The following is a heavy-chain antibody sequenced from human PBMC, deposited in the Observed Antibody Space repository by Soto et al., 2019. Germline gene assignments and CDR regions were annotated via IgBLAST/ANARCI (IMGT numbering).Heavy chain of an antibody. V-gene: IGHV1-69*02. CDR2: IIPIFGIA. Sequence: QVQLVQSGAEVKKPGSSVKVSCKASGGTFSRYSITWVRQAPGHGLEWIGRIIPIFGIASYAQKFQGRVPIHADESTSTAYMELSSMRSDDTGVYCCAREDRDRETGLVPAAIDGMDVWGQGTTVTVSS. CDR3: AREDRDRETGLVPAAIDGMDV. J-gene: IGHJ6*02. D-gene: IGHD2-2*01. CDR1: GGTFSRYS.